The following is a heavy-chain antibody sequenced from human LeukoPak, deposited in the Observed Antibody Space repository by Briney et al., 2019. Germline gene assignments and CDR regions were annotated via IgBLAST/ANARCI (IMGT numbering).Heavy chain of an antibody. Sequence: PWGSLRLSCAPSGFTLSDYYMSWIRQAPGKGLEWVSYSSSSGSTIYYADSVKGRFAISRDNAKNSLYLQMNSLRAEDTAVYYCARRRDFLDYWGQGTLVTVSS. CDR1: GFTLSDYY. V-gene: IGHV3-11*01. CDR2: SSSSGSTI. J-gene: IGHJ4*02. CDR3: ARRRDFLDY. D-gene: IGHD3/OR15-3a*01.